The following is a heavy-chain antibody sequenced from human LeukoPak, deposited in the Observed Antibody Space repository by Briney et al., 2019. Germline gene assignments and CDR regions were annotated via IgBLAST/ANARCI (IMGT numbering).Heavy chain of an antibody. J-gene: IGHJ5*02. V-gene: IGHV1-8*01. CDR2: MNPNSGNT. Sequence: ASVKVSCKASGYTFTDYDINWVRQATGQGLEWMGWMNPNSGNTGYTQKFQGRVTMTRNTSISTAYMELSSLRSEDTAVYYCARHTGPDYDFWSGYSPSRFDPWGQGTLVTVSS. D-gene: IGHD3-3*01. CDR3: ARHTGPDYDFWSGYSPSRFDP. CDR1: GYTFTDYD.